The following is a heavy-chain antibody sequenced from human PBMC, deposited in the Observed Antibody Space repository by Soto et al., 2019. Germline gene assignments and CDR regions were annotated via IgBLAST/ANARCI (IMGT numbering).Heavy chain of an antibody. CDR3: ARDRGGVVVPAADPLHRLLPSDY. J-gene: IGHJ4*02. CDR1: GFTFSSYG. D-gene: IGHD2-2*01. V-gene: IGHV3-33*01. CDR2: IWYDGSNK. Sequence: GGSLRLSCAASGFTFSSYGMHWVRQAPGKGLEWVAVIWYDGSNKYYADSVKGRFTISRDNSKNTLYLQMNSLRSDDTAVYYCARDRGGVVVPAADPLHRLLPSDYWGQRTLVTVSS.